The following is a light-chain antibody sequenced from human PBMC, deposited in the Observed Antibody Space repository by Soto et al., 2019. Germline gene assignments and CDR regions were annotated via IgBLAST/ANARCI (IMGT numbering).Light chain of an antibody. CDR3: QQYGSSPWT. CDR1: QSVRSSY. Sequence: DIVLTQSPCTLSLSPVERATLSCRASQSVRSSYLAWYQQKPGQAPRLLIYGASSRATGIPDRFSGSGSGTDFTLTISRLEPEDFAVYYCQQYGSSPWTFGQGTKVEIK. CDR2: GAS. J-gene: IGKJ1*01. V-gene: IGKV3-20*01.